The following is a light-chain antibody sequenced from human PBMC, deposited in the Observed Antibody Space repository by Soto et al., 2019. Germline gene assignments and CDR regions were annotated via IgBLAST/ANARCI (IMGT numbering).Light chain of an antibody. CDR1: QGLRND. Sequence: DVQMTQSRSSLSASVGDRVTITCRASQGLRNDLGWDQQKPGKAPKPLIYSASSLQSGDPSRFSGSGSGTEVALTVTSLQPEECETYYGLQHNSYPHSFGGGTKVEIK. CDR2: SAS. V-gene: IGKV1-17*01. J-gene: IGKJ4*01. CDR3: LQHNSYPHS.